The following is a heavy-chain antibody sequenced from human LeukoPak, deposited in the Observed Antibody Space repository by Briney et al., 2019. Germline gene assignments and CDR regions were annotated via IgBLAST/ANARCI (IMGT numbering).Heavy chain of an antibody. J-gene: IGHJ4*02. CDR3: ATKWELSHFDY. D-gene: IGHD1-26*01. CDR1: DDNFATYG. CDR2: INTNTGNP. Sequence: GASVKVSCRASDDNFATYGVTWVRQAPGQGLEWMGWINTNTGNPTYAQGFTGRFVFSLDTSVSTAYLQISSLKAEDTAVYYCATKWELSHFDYWGQGTLVTVSS. V-gene: IGHV7-4-1*02.